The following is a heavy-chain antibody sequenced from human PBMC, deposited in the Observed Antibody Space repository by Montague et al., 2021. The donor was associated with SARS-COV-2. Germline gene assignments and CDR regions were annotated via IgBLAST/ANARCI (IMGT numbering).Heavy chain of an antibody. D-gene: IGHD2-21*01. Sequence: SLRLSCAASGFTFSSYAMHWVRQAPGKGLEWVAVISYDGSNKYSADSVKGRFTISRDNSKNALYLQMNSLRAEDTAVYYRARGFRGGYSTFDYWGQGTLVTVSS. CDR3: ARGFRGGYSTFDY. CDR2: ISYDGSNK. J-gene: IGHJ4*02. CDR1: GFTFSSYA. V-gene: IGHV3-30*04.